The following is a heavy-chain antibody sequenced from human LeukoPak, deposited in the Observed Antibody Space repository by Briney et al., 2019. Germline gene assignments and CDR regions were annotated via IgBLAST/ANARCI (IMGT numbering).Heavy chain of an antibody. CDR3: AKGPTMTTVTTVFDY. J-gene: IGHJ4*02. D-gene: IGHD4-17*01. CDR2: ISGSGGST. Sequence: PGGSLGLSCAASGFTFSSYAMSWVRQAPGKGLEWVSAISGSGGSTYYADSVKGRFTISRDNSKNTLYLQMNSLRAEDTAVYYCAKGPTMTTVTTVFDYWGQGTLVTVSS. CDR1: GFTFSSYA. V-gene: IGHV3-23*01.